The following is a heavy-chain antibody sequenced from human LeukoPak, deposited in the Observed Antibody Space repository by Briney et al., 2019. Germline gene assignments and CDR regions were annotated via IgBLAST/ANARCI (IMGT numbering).Heavy chain of an antibody. Sequence: GGSLRLSCAASGFTFSDYYMSWIRQAPGKGLEWVACISSSGNTIYYADSVKGRFTISRDNAKNSLYLQINSLRAEDTAVYYCARGVRRLWFGEPTGAFDIWGQGTMVTVSS. V-gene: IGHV3-11*04. CDR1: GFTFSDYY. J-gene: IGHJ3*02. CDR3: ARGVRRLWFGEPTGAFDI. D-gene: IGHD3-10*01. CDR2: ISSSGNTI.